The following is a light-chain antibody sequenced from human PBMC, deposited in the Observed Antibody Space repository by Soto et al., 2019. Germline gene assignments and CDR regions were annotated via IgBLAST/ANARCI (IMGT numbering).Light chain of an antibody. CDR3: QQYGSSPSWT. V-gene: IGKV3-20*01. J-gene: IGKJ1*01. CDR2: GAS. CDR1: QSVRSN. Sequence: PGDRATLSCRASQSVRSNLAWYQQKPGQSPRLLIYGASTRATGIPARFSGSGSGTDFTLTISRLEPEDFAVYYCQQYGSSPSWTFGQGTKVDIK.